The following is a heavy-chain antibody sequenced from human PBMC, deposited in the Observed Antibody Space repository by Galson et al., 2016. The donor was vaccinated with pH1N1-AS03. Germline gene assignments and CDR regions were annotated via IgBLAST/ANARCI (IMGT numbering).Heavy chain of an antibody. J-gene: IGHJ4*02. CDR3: VRESEISGVVFFNY. V-gene: IGHV1-18*01. CDR2: ISAYYGDT. CDR1: GHTFTTYG. D-gene: IGHD3-3*01. Sequence: SVKVSCKASGHTFTTYGISWVRRAPGQGLEWMGWISAYYGDTHFAHKFQERVTLTRDTSTATAYMELRNLRSDDTAVYYCVRESEISGVVFFNYWGQGTLVTVSS.